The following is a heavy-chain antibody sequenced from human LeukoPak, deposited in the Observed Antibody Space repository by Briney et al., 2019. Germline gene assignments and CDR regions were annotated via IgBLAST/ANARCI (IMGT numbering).Heavy chain of an antibody. Sequence: GEFLKISCKGSGYSFTNYWIGWVRQMPRKGLEWMGSIYPGDSDTRYSPSFQGQVTISADKSITTAYLQWTSLKASDTAMYYCARPAGYSSNWYDYWGQGTLVTVSS. CDR2: IYPGDSDT. D-gene: IGHD6-13*01. V-gene: IGHV5-51*01. CDR3: ARPAGYSSNWYDY. J-gene: IGHJ5*01. CDR1: GYSFTNYW.